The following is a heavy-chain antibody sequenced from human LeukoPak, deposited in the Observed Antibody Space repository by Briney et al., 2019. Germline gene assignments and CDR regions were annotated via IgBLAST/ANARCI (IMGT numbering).Heavy chain of an antibody. Sequence: GASVTVSSTASGYTFTAYYMHWVRQAPGHALERMGWINPNSGGINYAPKIQGRVTMTRDTSISTAYMKLSRLISDDTAVYYCAGEDVPVADIYYFDYWGQGTLVTVSS. CDR2: INPNSGGI. CDR3: AGEDVPVADIYYFDY. V-gene: IGHV1-2*02. CDR1: GYTFTAYY. J-gene: IGHJ4*02. D-gene: IGHD6-19*01.